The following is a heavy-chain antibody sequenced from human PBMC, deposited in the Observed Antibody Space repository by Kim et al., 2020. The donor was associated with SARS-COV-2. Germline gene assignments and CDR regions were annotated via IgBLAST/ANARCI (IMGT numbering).Heavy chain of an antibody. V-gene: IGHV4-31*02. D-gene: IGHD2-2*01. Sequence: LKSRVTISVDTAKNQFSLKLSSVTAADTAVYYCARSVRCSSTSCYLNFDYWGQGTLVTVSS. CDR3: ARSVRCSSTSCYLNFDY. J-gene: IGHJ4*02.